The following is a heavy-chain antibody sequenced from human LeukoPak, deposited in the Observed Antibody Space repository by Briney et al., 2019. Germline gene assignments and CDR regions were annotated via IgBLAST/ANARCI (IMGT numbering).Heavy chain of an antibody. Sequence: SETLSLTCTVSGGSIGSYYWSWIRQPPGKGLEWIGYIYYSGSTNYNPSLKSRVTISVDTSKNQFSLKLSSVTAADAAVYYCARDRYSRFDPWGQGTLVTVSS. CDR1: GGSIGSYY. D-gene: IGHD3-9*01. J-gene: IGHJ5*02. CDR3: ARDRYSRFDP. CDR2: IYYSGST. V-gene: IGHV4-59*01.